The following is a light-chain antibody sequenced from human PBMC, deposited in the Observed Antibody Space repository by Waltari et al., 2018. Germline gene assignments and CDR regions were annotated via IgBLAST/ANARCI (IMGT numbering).Light chain of an antibody. V-gene: IGLV2-11*01. CDR1: SNAVGGSNY. CDR2: DVS. J-gene: IGLJ3*02. CDR3: CSYAGSPSWV. Sequence: QSALTQPRSVSGSPGQSVTISCTGTSNAVGGSNYVSWYQQHPGKAPKLMIYDVSQRPSGVPDRFSGSKSGNTASLTISGLQAEDEADYYCCSYAGSPSWVFGAGTKLTVL.